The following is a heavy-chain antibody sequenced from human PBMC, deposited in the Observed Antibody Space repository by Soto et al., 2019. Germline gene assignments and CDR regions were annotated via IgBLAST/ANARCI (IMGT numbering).Heavy chain of an antibody. J-gene: IGHJ5*02. V-gene: IGHV4-59*12. CDR2: IYYSGST. D-gene: IGHD3-10*01. Sequence: PSETLSLTCTVSGGSISSYYWSWIRQPPGKGLEWIGYIYYSGSTNYNPSLKSRVTISVDKSKNQFSLKLSSVTAADTAVYYCAREGFGAYNWFNPWGQGTLVTVSS. CDR1: GGSISSYY. CDR3: AREGFGAYNWFNP.